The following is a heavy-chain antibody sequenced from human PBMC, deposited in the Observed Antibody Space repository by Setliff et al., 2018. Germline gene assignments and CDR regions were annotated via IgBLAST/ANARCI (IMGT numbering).Heavy chain of an antibody. CDR3: ARVNQYSSVWYNYYYGMDV. D-gene: IGHD6-19*01. Sequence: SETLSLTCAVSGYSISSGYNWGWIRQPPGKGLEWIASIYYRGSTSYNSSLKSRVSISVDTSKNQFSLNLNSVTAADTAVYYCARVNQYSSVWYNYYYGMDVWGQGTTVTVSS. CDR2: IYYRGST. CDR1: GYSISSGYN. J-gene: IGHJ6*02. V-gene: IGHV4-38-2*01.